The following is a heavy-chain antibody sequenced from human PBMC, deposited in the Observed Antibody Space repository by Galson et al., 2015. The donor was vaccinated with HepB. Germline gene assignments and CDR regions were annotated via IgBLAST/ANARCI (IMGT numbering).Heavy chain of an antibody. V-gene: IGHV3-48*01. CDR1: GITFSSYS. CDR2: ISSSSGTI. Sequence: SLRLSCAASGITFSSYSMNWVRQAPGKGLEWVSYISSSSGTIYYADSVKGRFTISRDNAKNSLYLQMNSLRAEDTAVYYCARGKYFDYWGQGTLVTVSS. J-gene: IGHJ4*02. CDR3: ARGKYFDY.